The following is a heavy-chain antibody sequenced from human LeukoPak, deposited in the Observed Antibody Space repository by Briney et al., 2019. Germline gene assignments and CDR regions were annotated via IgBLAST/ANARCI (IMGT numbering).Heavy chain of an antibody. CDR1: GYTFTSYG. V-gene: IGHV1-18*01. CDR2: ISAYNGNT. Sequence: GASVKVPCKASGYTFTSYGISWVRQAPGQGLDWMGWISAYNGNTNYAQKLQGRVTMTTDTSTSTAYMELRSLRSDDTAVYYCARNSYNWNSMQLRWFDPWGQGTLVTVSS. CDR3: ARNSYNWNSMQLRWFDP. J-gene: IGHJ5*02. D-gene: IGHD1-7*01.